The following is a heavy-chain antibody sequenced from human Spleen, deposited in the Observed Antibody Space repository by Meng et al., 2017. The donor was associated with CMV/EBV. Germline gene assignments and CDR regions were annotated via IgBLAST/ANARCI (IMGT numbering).Heavy chain of an antibody. CDR1: GGTFSSYA. J-gene: IGHJ4*02. CDR2: IIPILGIA. D-gene: IGHD2-15*01. V-gene: IGHV1-69*10. CDR3: ARGGGPYCSGGSCYSIFDY. Sequence: SVKVSCKASGGTFSSYAISWVRQDPGQGLEWMGGIIPILGIANYAQKFQGRVTITADKSTSTAYMELSSLRSEDTAVYYCARGGGPYCSGGSCYSIFDYWGQGTLVTVSS.